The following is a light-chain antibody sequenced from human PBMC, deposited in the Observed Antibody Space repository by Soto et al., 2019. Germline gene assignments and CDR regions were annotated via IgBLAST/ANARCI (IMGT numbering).Light chain of an antibody. CDR2: EVS. Sequence: QSALTQPASVSGSPGQSITISCTGTSSDVGGYDFVSWYQQHPGKAPKLMIYEVSNRPSGVSNRFSGSKSGNTASLTISGLQVEDEADYYCSSYTSINTLVFGIGTKLTVL. CDR1: SSDVGGYDF. J-gene: IGLJ1*01. V-gene: IGLV2-14*01. CDR3: SSYTSINTLV.